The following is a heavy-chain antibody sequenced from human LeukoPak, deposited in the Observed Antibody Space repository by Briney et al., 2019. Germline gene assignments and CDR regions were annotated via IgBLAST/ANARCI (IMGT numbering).Heavy chain of an antibody. Sequence: SETLSLTCTVSGGSISSYYWSWIRQPPGKGLEWIGYIYYSGSTNYNPSLKSRVTISVDTSKNQFSLKLSSVTAADTAVYYCARVDYDILTGYPGPLFGYWGQGTLVTVSS. CDR1: GGSISSYY. CDR3: ARVDYDILTGYPGPLFGY. D-gene: IGHD3-9*01. V-gene: IGHV4-59*01. J-gene: IGHJ4*02. CDR2: IYYSGST.